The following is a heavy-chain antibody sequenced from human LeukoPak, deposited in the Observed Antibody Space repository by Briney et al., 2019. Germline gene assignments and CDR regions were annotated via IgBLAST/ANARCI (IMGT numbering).Heavy chain of an antibody. CDR3: ARVGDYYDSSGYYQYIDY. D-gene: IGHD3-22*01. CDR2: IYHSGST. J-gene: IGHJ4*02. Sequence: KPSETLSLTCAVSGGSISSSNWWSWVRQPPGKGLEWIGEIYHSGSTNYNPSLKSRVTISVDKSKNQFSLKLSSVTAADTAVYYCARVGDYYDSSGYYQYIDYWGQGTLVTVSS. V-gene: IGHV4-4*02. CDR1: GGSISSSNW.